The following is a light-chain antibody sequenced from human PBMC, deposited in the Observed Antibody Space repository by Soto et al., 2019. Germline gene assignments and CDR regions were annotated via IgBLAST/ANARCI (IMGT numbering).Light chain of an antibody. CDR3: HSYADYSWV. CDR2: EVS. V-gene: IGLV2-8*01. J-gene: IGLJ3*02. CDR1: SSDVGGYNY. Sequence: QSALTQPPSASGSPGQSVTISCTGTSSDVGGYNYVSWYQHHPGKAPKLMIYEVSKRPSGVPDRFSGSKSGNTASLTVSGLQAEDEADYYCHSYADYSWVFGGGTKLTVL.